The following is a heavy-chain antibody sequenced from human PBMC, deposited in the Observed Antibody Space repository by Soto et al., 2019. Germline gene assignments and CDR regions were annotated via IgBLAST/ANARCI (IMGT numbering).Heavy chain of an antibody. CDR1: GGSISRYY. Sequence: SETLSLTCNVSGGSISRYYWSWIRQPAGKGLEWIGRIYTTGSTNYNPSLKSRVTMSVDTSKNQLSLKLTSVTAADTAVYYCSTVDSLFPNQYYLDSWGQGTLVTVSS. D-gene: IGHD2-2*01. CDR3: STVDSLFPNQYYLDS. J-gene: IGHJ4*02. V-gene: IGHV4-4*07. CDR2: IYTTGST.